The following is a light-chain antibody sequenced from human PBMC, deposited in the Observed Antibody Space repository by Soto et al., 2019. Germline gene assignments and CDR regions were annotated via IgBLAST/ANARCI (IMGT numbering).Light chain of an antibody. J-gene: IGLJ2*01. Sequence: QSVLTQPASVSGSPVQSITISCTGTSSDVGSYNLVSWYQQHPGKAPKFMIYEGSKRPSGVSNRFSGSKSGNTASLTISGLQAEDEADYYCCSYAGSSTFVVFGGGTKLTVL. CDR2: EGS. CDR1: SSDVGSYNL. CDR3: CSYAGSSTFVV. V-gene: IGLV2-23*01.